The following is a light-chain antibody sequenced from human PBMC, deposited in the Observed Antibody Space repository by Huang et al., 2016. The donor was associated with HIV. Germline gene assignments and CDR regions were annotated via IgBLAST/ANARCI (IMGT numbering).Light chain of an antibody. V-gene: IGKV1-39*01. CDR2: VAS. CDR3: QQSYSALGLT. Sequence: DIQMTQSPSSLSASVGDRVTIACRASQSIGTYLNWYQQKPGKAPRLLIHVASSLQSVVPSLFSGSGSGTDFTLTISSLQPEDFATYYCQQSYSALGLTFGGGTKVEIK. J-gene: IGKJ4*01. CDR1: QSIGTY.